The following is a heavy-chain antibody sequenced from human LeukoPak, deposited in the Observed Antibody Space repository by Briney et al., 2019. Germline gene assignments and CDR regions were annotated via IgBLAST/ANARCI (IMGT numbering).Heavy chain of an antibody. J-gene: IGHJ6*03. Sequence: PSETLSLTCTVSGGSISSYYWSWIRQPPGKGLVWIGYIHYSGSTHYNPSLKSRVSISVDTSKNQFSLKLSSVTAADTAVYYCARRGRSAQPPLNYYYYYMDVWGKGTTVTISS. D-gene: IGHD2-8*01. CDR3: ARRGRSAQPPLNYYYYYMDV. CDR1: GGSISSYY. V-gene: IGHV4-59*01. CDR2: IHYSGST.